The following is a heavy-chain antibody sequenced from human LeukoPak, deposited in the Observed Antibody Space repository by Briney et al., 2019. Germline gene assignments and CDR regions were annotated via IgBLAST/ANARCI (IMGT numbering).Heavy chain of an antibody. CDR2: IYYSGST. Sequence: PSETLSLTCTVSGGSISSYYWSWIRQPPGKGLEWIGYIYYSGSTNYNPSLKSRVTISVDTSKNQFSLKLSSVTAADTAVYYCTTDPEYYYDSSGYPYYFDYWGQGTLVTVSS. CDR3: TTDPEYYYDSSGYPYYFDY. CDR1: GGSISSYY. J-gene: IGHJ4*02. V-gene: IGHV4-59*01. D-gene: IGHD3-22*01.